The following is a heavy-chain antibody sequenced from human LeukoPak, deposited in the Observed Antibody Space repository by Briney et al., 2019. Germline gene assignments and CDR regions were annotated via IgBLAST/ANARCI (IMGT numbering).Heavy chain of an antibody. CDR2: IYYSGST. J-gene: IGHJ4*02. D-gene: IGHD3-22*01. CDR1: GGSISSYY. Sequence: SETLSLPCTVSGGSISSYYWSWIRQPPGKGLEWIGYIYYSGSTNYNPSLKSRVTISVDTSKNQFSLKLSSVTAADTAVYYCARAYDRSPYYFDYLGQRTLVTVSS. CDR3: ARAYDRSPYYFDY. V-gene: IGHV4-59*01.